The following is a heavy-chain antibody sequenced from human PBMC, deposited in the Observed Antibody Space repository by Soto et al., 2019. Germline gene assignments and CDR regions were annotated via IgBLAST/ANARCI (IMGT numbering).Heavy chain of an antibody. Sequence: QITLKESGPTLVKPTQTLTLTCTFSGFSLSTSRVGVGWIRQPPGKALEWLALIYWDDDKRYSPSLKNRLTITKDTSKTQVVLRMTSADPVDTAKYYCVHTSGSGNPACFDYWGQGTLVTVSS. CDR2: IYWDDDK. CDR3: VHTSGSGNPACFDY. J-gene: IGHJ4*02. V-gene: IGHV2-5*02. CDR1: GFSLSTSRVG. D-gene: IGHD3-10*01.